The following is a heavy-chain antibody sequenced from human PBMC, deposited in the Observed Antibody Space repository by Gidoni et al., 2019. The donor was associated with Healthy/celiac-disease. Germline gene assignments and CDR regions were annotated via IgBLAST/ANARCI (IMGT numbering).Heavy chain of an antibody. CDR1: GGSFSGSS. CDR2: INHSGST. CDR3: ARGDYYDFWSAQRGVYYYYGMDV. Sequence: QVQLQQWGAGLLKPSETLSLTCAVYGGSFSGSSWRWIRQPPGKGLEWIGEINHSGSTNYNPSLKSRVTISVDTSKNQFSLKLSSVTAADTAVYYCARGDYYDFWSAQRGVYYYYGMDVWGQGTTVTVSS. V-gene: IGHV4-34*01. J-gene: IGHJ6*02. D-gene: IGHD3-3*01.